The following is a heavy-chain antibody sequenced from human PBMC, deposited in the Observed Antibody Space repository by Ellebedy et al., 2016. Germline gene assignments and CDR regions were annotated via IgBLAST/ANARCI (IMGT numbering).Heavy chain of an antibody. V-gene: IGHV3-21*01. Sequence: GGSLRLSCAASGFTFSSHWMNWVRQTPGKGLEWVSSISSSSTYIYYADSVRGRFTISRDTATNSLHLQMDSLRAEDTAIYYCARGGDGPLCSRDCLHDFDSWGQGTLVTVSS. D-gene: IGHD2-21*02. J-gene: IGHJ4*02. CDR3: ARGGDGPLCSRDCLHDFDS. CDR2: ISSSSTYI. CDR1: GFTFSSHW.